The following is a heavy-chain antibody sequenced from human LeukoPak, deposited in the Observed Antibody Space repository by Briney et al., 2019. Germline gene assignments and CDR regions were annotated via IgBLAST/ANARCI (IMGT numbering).Heavy chain of an antibody. J-gene: IGHJ4*02. CDR1: GFTLNDYA. CDR3: AKGTSSSCYSAPNY. Sequence: PGGSLRLSCVASGFTLNDYAMSWVRQAPGKGLEWVSAISGSGGSTFSADSVKGRFTFSRDISKNTLYLQMDSLRAEDAAIYYCAKGTSSSCYSAPNYWGQGTLVTVSS. V-gene: IGHV3-23*01. D-gene: IGHD2-15*01. CDR2: ISGSGGST.